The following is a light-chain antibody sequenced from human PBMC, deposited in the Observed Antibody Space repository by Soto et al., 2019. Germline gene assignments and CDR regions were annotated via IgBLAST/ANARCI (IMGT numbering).Light chain of an antibody. J-gene: IGLJ1*01. CDR3: VAFTTTSTHV. V-gene: IGLV2-14*01. CDR1: SSDIGAYDY. CDR2: EVN. Sequence: ALTQPASLSGSPGQSITISCTGTSSDIGAYDYVSWFQQHPGKAPKLMISEVNNRPSGVSNRFSGSKSGNTAYLTISGLQVEDEAEYFCVAFTTTSTHVFGTGTKVTVL.